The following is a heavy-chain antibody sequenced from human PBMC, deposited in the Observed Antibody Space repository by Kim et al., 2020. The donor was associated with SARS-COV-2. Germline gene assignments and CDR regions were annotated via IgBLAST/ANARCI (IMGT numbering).Heavy chain of an antibody. J-gene: IGHJ6*02. CDR2: MNPNSGNT. Sequence: ASVKVSCKASGYTFTSYDINWVRQATGQGLEWMGWMNPNSGNTGYAQKFQGRVTMTRNTSISTAYMELSSLRSEDTAVYYCARGRYYYGSGSYDGIYYYYYGMDVWGQGTTVTVSS. CDR1: GYTFTSYD. V-gene: IGHV1-8*01. D-gene: IGHD3-10*01. CDR3: ARGRYYYGSGSYDGIYYYYYGMDV.